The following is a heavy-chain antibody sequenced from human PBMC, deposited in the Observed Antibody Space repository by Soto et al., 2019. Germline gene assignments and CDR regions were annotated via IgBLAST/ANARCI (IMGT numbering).Heavy chain of an antibody. CDR1: GFTVSSNY. D-gene: IGHD6-19*01. CDR3: ASSTREVAGRYYCYNGMDV. V-gene: IGHV3-53*01. J-gene: IGHJ6*02. CDR2: IYSGGST. Sequence: QPGGSLRLSCAASGFTVSSNYMSWVRQAPGKGLEWVSVIYSGGSTYYADSVKGRFTISRDNSKNTLYLQMNSLRAEDTAVYYCASSTREVAGRYYCYNGMDVWGQGTTVTVSS.